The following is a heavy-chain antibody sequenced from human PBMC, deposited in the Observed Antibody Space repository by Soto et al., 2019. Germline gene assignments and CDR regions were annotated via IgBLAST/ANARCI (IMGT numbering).Heavy chain of an antibody. D-gene: IGHD3-3*01. CDR2: ISGSGGST. J-gene: IGHJ6*03. CDR1: GFTFSSYA. CDR3: ATRVQIFYYYYYLDV. V-gene: IGHV3-23*01. Sequence: EVQLLESGGGLVQPGGSLRLSCAASGFTFSSYAMSWVRQAPGKGLEWVSAISGSGGSTYYADSVKGRFTISRDNSKNTLYLQMNSLRAEDTAVYYCATRVQIFYYYYYLDVWGKGTTVTVSS.